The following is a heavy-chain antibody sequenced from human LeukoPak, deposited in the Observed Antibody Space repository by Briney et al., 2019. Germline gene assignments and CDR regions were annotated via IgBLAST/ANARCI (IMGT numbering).Heavy chain of an antibody. Sequence: SVKVSCKASGGTFSSYAISWVRQAPGQGLEWMGGIIPIFGTANYAQKFQGRVTITADESTSTAYMELSSLRSEDTAVYYCAREGYCSSTSCYREWFDPWGQGTLVTVSS. D-gene: IGHD2-2*01. V-gene: IGHV1-69*13. CDR1: GGTFSSYA. CDR3: AREGYCSSTSCYREWFDP. J-gene: IGHJ5*02. CDR2: IIPIFGTA.